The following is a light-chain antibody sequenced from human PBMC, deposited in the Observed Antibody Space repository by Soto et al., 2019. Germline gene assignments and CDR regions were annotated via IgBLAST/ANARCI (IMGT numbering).Light chain of an antibody. CDR1: QSVSSY. V-gene: IGKV3-11*01. Sequence: EIVLTQSPATLSLSPGERATLSCRASQSVSSYLAWYQQKPGQAPRLLIYDASNRGTGIPARFSGSGSGTDFTLTIISLEPEDFAVYYCQEPYTFGQGTKLEIK. CDR3: QEPYT. CDR2: DAS. J-gene: IGKJ2*01.